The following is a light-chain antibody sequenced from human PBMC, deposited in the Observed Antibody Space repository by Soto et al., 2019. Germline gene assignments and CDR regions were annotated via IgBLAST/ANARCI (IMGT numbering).Light chain of an antibody. CDR3: CTYADDNIFV. Sequence: QSVLTQPPSASGSPGQSVTISCTGTSSDVGFYNYVSWYQQHPGKAPKLLIFEVTKRPSGVPDRFSGSKSGNTASLTVSGLQTEDEADYYCCTYADDNIFVFGTGTKVTVL. J-gene: IGLJ1*01. V-gene: IGLV2-8*01. CDR1: SSDVGFYNY. CDR2: EVT.